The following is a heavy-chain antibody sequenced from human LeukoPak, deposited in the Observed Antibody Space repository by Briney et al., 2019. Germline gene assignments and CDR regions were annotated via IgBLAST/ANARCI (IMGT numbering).Heavy chain of an antibody. CDR2: IVVGSGNT. CDR1: GFTFTSSA. CDR3: ARVPYDSSGYPDY. J-gene: IGHJ4*02. D-gene: IGHD3-22*01. V-gene: IGHV1-58*02. Sequence: ASVKVSCKASGFTFTSSAMQWVRQARGQRLEWIGWIVVGSGNTNYAQKFQERVTITRDMSTSTAYMELSSLRSEDTAVYYCARVPYDSSGYPDYWGQGTLVTVSS.